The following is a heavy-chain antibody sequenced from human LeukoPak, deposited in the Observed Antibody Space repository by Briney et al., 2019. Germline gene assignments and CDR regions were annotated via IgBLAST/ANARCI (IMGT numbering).Heavy chain of an antibody. CDR1: GFTFDDYG. Sequence: GGSLRLSCAASGFTFDDYGMSWVRQAPGKGLEWVSSISSSSSYIYYADSVKGRFTISRDNAQNSLYLQMNSLRAEDTAVYYCARDGVAPDYWGQGTLVTVSS. J-gene: IGHJ4*02. CDR2: ISSSSSYI. V-gene: IGHV3-21*01. D-gene: IGHD5-12*01. CDR3: ARDGVAPDY.